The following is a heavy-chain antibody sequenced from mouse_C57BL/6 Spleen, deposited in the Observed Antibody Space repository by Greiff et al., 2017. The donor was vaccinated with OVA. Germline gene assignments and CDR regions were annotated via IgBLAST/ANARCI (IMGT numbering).Heavy chain of an antibody. CDR2: ILPGSGST. J-gene: IGHJ3*01. Sequence: QVQLKESGAELMKPGASVKLSCKATGYTFTGYWIEWVTQRPGHGLEWIGEILPGSGSTNYNEKFKGKATFTTYTSSNTAYMQLSSLTTEDSAIYYCSRGHSNYGRFAYWGQGTLVTVSA. CDR1: GYTFTGYW. D-gene: IGHD2-5*01. CDR3: SRGHSNYGRFAY. V-gene: IGHV1-9*01.